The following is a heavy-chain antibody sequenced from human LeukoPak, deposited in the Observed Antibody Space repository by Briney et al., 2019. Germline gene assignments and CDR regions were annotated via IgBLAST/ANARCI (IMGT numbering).Heavy chain of an antibody. CDR3: ARSGYNKNWFDP. Sequence: SETLSLTCTVSGGSISSYFWSWIRQPPGKGLEWIGYIYYSGSTNYNPSLKSRVTISVDTSKNQFSLKLSSVTAADTAVYYCARSGYNKNWFDPWGQGTLVTVSS. CDR1: GGSISSYF. D-gene: IGHD1-14*01. V-gene: IGHV4-59*01. J-gene: IGHJ5*02. CDR2: IYYSGST.